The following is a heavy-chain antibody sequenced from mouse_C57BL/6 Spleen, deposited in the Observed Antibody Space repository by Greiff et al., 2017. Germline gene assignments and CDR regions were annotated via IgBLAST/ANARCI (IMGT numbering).Heavy chain of an antibody. V-gene: IGHV1-55*01. CDR3: ARGITTVPYYYAMDY. CDR2: IYPGSGST. Sequence: QVQLKQPGAELVKPGASVKMSCKASGYTFTSYWITWVKQRPGQGLEWIGDIYPGSGSTNYNEKVKSKATLTVDTSSSTAYMQLSSLTSEDSAVYYCARGITTVPYYYAMDYWGQGTSVTVSS. D-gene: IGHD1-1*01. J-gene: IGHJ4*01. CDR1: GYTFTSYW.